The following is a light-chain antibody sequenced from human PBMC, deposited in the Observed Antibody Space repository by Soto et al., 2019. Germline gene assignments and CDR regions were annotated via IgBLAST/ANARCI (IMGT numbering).Light chain of an antibody. Sequence: DIQMTQSPSTLPASVGDRVTITCRASQSISNWLAWYQQKPGKAPKLLIYDVSRLESGVPSRFSGSGSGTEFIITISSLQPDDFATYYCQQYNSYPWTFGQGTKVEIK. CDR2: DVS. J-gene: IGKJ1*01. V-gene: IGKV1-5*01. CDR3: QQYNSYPWT. CDR1: QSISNW.